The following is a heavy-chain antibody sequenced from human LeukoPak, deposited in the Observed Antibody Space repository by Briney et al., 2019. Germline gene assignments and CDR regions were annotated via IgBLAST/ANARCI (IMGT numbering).Heavy chain of an antibody. CDR3: AREQPTVTTPYFDY. CDR2: IYSGGST. J-gene: IGHJ4*02. Sequence: PGGSLRLSCAASGFTVSSNYMSWVRQAPGKGLEWVSVIYSGGSTYYADSVKGRFTISRDNSKNTLYLQMNSLRAEDTAVYYCAREQPTVTTPYFDYWGQGTLVTVSS. CDR1: GFTVSSNY. D-gene: IGHD4-17*01. V-gene: IGHV3-66*01.